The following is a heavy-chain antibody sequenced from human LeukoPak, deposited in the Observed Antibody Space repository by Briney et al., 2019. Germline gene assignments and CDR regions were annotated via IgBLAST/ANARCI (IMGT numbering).Heavy chain of an antibody. CDR1: GYSFTSYW. CDR3: ARQAHSSTYNYFDP. D-gene: IGHD6-13*01. Sequence: GESLKISCKGSGYSFTSYWIGWVRQMPGKGLEWMGIIYPGDSDTRYSPSFQGQVTISVDRSINTAYLQWNSLKASDTAMYYCARQAHSSTYNYFDPWGQGTLVTVSS. V-gene: IGHV5-51*01. J-gene: IGHJ5*02. CDR2: IYPGDSDT.